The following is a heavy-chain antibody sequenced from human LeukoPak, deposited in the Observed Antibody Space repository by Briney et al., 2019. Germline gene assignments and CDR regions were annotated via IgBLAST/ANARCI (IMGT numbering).Heavy chain of an antibody. D-gene: IGHD2-2*01. Sequence: PSETLSLTCTVSGGSISSSSYYWGWIRQPPGKGLEWMGSIYYSGSTYYNPSLKSRVTISVDTSKNQFSLKLSSVTAADTAVYYCARDSASTSCLDYWGQGTLVTVSS. J-gene: IGHJ4*02. CDR3: ARDSASTSCLDY. CDR2: IYYSGST. V-gene: IGHV4-39*07. CDR1: GGSISSSSYY.